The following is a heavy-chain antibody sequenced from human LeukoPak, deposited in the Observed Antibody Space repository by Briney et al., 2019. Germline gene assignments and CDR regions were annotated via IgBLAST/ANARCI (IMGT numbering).Heavy chain of an antibody. Sequence: GGSLRLSCAASGLTFNTYGIHWVRQVPGKGPEWVAVISNDGVNKYCTDSVRGRFTISRDNSKNTVYLQMNSLRVEDTAVYYCATTHISHAILSGYFDYWGQGTLVAVSS. J-gene: IGHJ4*02. D-gene: IGHD3-9*01. CDR2: ISNDGVNK. V-gene: IGHV3-30*04. CDR3: ATTHISHAILSGYFDY. CDR1: GLTFNTYG.